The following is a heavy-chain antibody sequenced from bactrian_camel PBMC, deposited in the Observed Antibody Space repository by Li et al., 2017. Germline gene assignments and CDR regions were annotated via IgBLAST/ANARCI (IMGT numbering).Heavy chain of an antibody. CDR2: IGSKGRT. Sequence: HVQLVESGGGSVQAGGSLKLSCKAPGYIFSSCAMAWFRQAAGKEREWVATIGSKGRTKYEDSVQGRFTISKDDAKNTLYLQMNSLKPEDAGMYYCAAGNLFQSDYHCSLLAGAYTFWGQGTQVTVS. CDR1: GYIFSSCA. CDR3: AAGNLFQSDYHCSLLAGAYTF. D-gene: IGHD4*01. V-gene: IGHV3S53*01. J-gene: IGHJ4*01.